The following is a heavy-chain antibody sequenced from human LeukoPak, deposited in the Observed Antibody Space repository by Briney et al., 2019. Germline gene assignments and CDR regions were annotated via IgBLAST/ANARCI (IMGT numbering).Heavy chain of an antibody. Sequence: ASVKVSCKASGYTFTSYGISWVRQAPGQGLEWMGWISAYNGNTNYAQKLQGRVTMTTDTSTSTAYMEPRSLRSDDTAVYYCARDLAYDSSGYYSRIAHNVDYWGQGTLVIVSS. CDR2: ISAYNGNT. D-gene: IGHD3-22*01. CDR1: GYTFTSYG. V-gene: IGHV1-18*01. J-gene: IGHJ4*02. CDR3: ARDLAYDSSGYYSRIAHNVDY.